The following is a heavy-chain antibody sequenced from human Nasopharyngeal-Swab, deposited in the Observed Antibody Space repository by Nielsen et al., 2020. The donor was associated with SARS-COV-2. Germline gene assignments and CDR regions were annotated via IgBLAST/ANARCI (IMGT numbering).Heavy chain of an antibody. J-gene: IGHJ6*02. V-gene: IGHV3-74*01. CDR2: INSDGSST. Sequence: ETLSLTCAASGFTFSSYWMHWVRQAPGKGLVWVSRINSDGSSTSYADSVKGRFTISRDNAKKSLDLQMNSLRAEDTAVYYCARGGAVAGNDYYYGMDVWGQGTTVTVSS. CDR3: ARGGAVAGNDYYYGMDV. D-gene: IGHD6-19*01. CDR1: GFTFSSYW.